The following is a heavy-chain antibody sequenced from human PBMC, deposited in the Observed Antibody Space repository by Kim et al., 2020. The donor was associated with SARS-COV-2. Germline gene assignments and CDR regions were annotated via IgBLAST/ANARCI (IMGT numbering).Heavy chain of an antibody. J-gene: IGHJ6*02. V-gene: IGHV1-69*13. CDR3: AGVGGSSGNYYAYDLDV. CDR2: IIPIFGAA. CDR1: GGTFRSYA. D-gene: IGHD3-22*01. Sequence: SVKVSCKASGGTFRSYAISWVRQAPGQGLEWMGGIIPIFGAADSAQKFQGRVTVTADESMSIVYMQLSSLRSEDTAVYYCAGVGGSSGNYYAYDLDVWGQGPTVTVSS.